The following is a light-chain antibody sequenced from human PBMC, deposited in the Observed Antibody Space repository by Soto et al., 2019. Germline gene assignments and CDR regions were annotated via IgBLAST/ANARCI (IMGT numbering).Light chain of an antibody. CDR3: QQRSYWPLT. V-gene: IGKV3-11*01. J-gene: IGKJ4*01. CDR2: DAS. Sequence: EIVLPQSPATLSLSPGEIATLSCRASQSVSSYLAWYQQKPGQAPRLLIYDASNRATGIPARFSGSGSGIAVTLTLSSLEPEDFAVYYCQQRSYWPLTCGGGTKVQIK. CDR1: QSVSSY.